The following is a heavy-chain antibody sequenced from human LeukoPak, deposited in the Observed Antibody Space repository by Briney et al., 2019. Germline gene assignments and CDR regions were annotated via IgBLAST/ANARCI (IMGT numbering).Heavy chain of an antibody. CDR2: IHYSATT. CDR3: ARLYYDYVWGSYSFDY. Sequence: SETLSLTCTVSGGSISSYYWGWIRQPPGKGPEWIGSIHYSATTYYNPSLKSRVTISVDTSKSQFSLKLSSVTAADTAVYYCARLYYDYVWGSYSFDYWGQGTLVTVSS. D-gene: IGHD3-16*01. CDR1: GGSISSYY. J-gene: IGHJ4*02. V-gene: IGHV4-39*07.